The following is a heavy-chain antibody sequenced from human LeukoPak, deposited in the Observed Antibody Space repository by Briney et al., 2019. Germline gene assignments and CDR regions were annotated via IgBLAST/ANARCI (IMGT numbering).Heavy chain of an antibody. CDR3: ARDAIVRDYSYSDY. CDR1: GYTFTAYY. V-gene: IGHV1-2*02. Sequence: ASVKVSCKASGYTFTAYYTHWVRQVPGQGLQWMGWINPNSGGTNYPQKFQGRVTMTTDTSISTAYMELSSLRSDDTAVYFCARDAIVRDYSYSDYWGQGTLVTVSS. J-gene: IGHJ4*02. CDR2: INPNSGGT. D-gene: IGHD4-11*01.